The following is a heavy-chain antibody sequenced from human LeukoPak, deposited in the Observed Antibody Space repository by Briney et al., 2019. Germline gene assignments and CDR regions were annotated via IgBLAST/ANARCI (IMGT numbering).Heavy chain of an antibody. CDR1: GASISGYY. CDR3: ARGFSSSWYYYYYYMDV. D-gene: IGHD6-13*01. V-gene: IGHV4-34*01. CDR2: INHSGST. Sequence: SETLSLTCTVSGASISGYYWSWIRQPPGKGLEWIGEINHSGSTNYNPSLKSRVTISVNTSKNQFSLKLSSVTAADTAVYYCARGFSSSWYYYYYYMDVWGKGTTVTVSS. J-gene: IGHJ6*03.